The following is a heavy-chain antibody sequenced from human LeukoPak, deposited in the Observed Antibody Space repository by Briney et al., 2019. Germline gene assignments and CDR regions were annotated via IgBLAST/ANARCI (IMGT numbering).Heavy chain of an antibody. V-gene: IGHV1-8*01. CDR1: GYTFTSYD. CDR2: MNPNSGDT. CDR3: VRYVATYYHVPYGMDI. J-gene: IGHJ6*02. D-gene: IGHD3-10*02. Sequence: ASVKVSCKASGYTFTSYDMNWVRQATGQGLEWMGWMNPNSGDTGYAQKFQGRVTMTRNTSISTAYMELSSLRSEDTAVYYCVRYVATYYHVPYGMDIWGQGTTVTVSS.